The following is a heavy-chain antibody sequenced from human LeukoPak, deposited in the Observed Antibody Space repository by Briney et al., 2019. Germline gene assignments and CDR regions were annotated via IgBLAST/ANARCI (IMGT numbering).Heavy chain of an antibody. Sequence: ASVKVSCKASGYTFTGYYMHWVRQAPGQGLEWMGIINPSGGSTSYAQKFQGRVTMTRDMSTSTVYMELSSLRSEDTAVYYCARGHRGGDCFEIWGQGTLVTVSS. CDR2: INPSGGST. V-gene: IGHV1-46*01. D-gene: IGHD2-21*01. J-gene: IGHJ4*02. CDR3: ARGHRGGDCFEI. CDR1: GYTFTGYY.